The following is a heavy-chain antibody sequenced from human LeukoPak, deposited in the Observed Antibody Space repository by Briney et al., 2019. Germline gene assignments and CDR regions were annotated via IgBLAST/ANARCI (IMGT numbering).Heavy chain of an antibody. CDR3: ARGGNGYNYFDF. CDR2: IYYSGGT. J-gene: IGHJ4*02. D-gene: IGHD5-24*01. CDR1: GGSISSGGYY. V-gene: IGHV4-31*03. Sequence: SQTLSLTCTVSGGSISSGGYYWSWIRQHPGKGLEWIGYIYYSGGTYYSPSLKSRATISVDTSKNQFSLKLSSVTAADTAVYYCARGGNGYNYFDFWGQGTLVTVSS.